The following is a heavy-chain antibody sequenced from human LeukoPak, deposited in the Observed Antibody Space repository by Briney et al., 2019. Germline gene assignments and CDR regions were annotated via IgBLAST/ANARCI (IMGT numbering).Heavy chain of an antibody. D-gene: IGHD1-26*01. V-gene: IGHV3-9*01. J-gene: IGHJ4*02. CDR3: ARGAIAGANFDY. CDR2: ISWNSGSI. CDR1: GFTFSNYG. Sequence: GGSLRLSCAASGFTFSNYGMHWVRQAPGKGLEWVSGISWNSGSIGYADSVKGRFTISRDNAKNTLYLQMNSLRAEDTAVYYCARGAIAGANFDYWGQGALVTVSS.